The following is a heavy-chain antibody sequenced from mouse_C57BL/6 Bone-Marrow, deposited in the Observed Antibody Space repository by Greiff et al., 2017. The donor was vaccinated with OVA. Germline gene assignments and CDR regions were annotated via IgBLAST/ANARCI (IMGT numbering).Heavy chain of an antibody. J-gene: IGHJ3*01. CDR3: ARDFSITTVVARGFAY. D-gene: IGHD1-1*01. CDR1: GFNIKDYY. V-gene: IGHV14-2*01. CDR2: IDPEDGET. Sequence: VQLKESGAELVKPGASVKLSCTASGFNIKDYYMHWVKQRTEQGLEWIGRIDPEDGETKYAPKFQGKATITADTSSNTAYLQLSSLTSEDTAVYYCARDFSITTVVARGFAYWGQGTLVTVSA.